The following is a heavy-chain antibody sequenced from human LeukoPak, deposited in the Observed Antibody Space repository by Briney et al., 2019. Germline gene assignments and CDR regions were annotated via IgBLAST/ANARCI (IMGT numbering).Heavy chain of an antibody. J-gene: IGHJ4*02. D-gene: IGHD3-16*02. Sequence: ASVKVSCKISGYTLSELSMHWVRQAPGKRLEWMGGFDPGNDETIYAQKFQGRVTMTEDTSTDTAYMELSSLRSEDTAVYYCATFNQRTMITFGGVINDYWGQGTLVTVSS. V-gene: IGHV1-24*01. CDR1: GYTLSELS. CDR2: FDPGNDET. CDR3: ATFNQRTMITFGGVINDY.